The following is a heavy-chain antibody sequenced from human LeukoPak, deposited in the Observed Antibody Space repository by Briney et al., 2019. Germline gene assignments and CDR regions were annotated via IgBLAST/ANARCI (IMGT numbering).Heavy chain of an antibody. V-gene: IGHV3-7*01. Sequence: GGSLRLSCAASGFTFSGHWMSWVRQAPGKGLEWVANINQGGSDKYYVDSVKGRFTISRDNANNLLYLQMNSLRGEYTAVYYCTRDRSRAEDDWGQGTLVTVSS. J-gene: IGHJ4*02. CDR2: INQGGSDK. CDR1: GFTFSGHW. D-gene: IGHD1-14*01. CDR3: TRDRSRAEDD.